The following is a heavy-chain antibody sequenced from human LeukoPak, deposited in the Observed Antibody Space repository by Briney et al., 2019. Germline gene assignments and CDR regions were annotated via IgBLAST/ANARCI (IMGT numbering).Heavy chain of an antibody. CDR3: ARVQQQLVTEYFQH. CDR1: GFTFSSYA. Sequence: GRSLRLSCAASGFTFSSYAMHWVRQAPGKGLEWVAVISYDGSNKYYADSVKGRFTISRDNSKNTLYLQMNSLRAEDTAVYYCARVQQQLVTEYFQHWGQGTLVTASS. V-gene: IGHV3-30-3*01. D-gene: IGHD6-13*01. CDR2: ISYDGSNK. J-gene: IGHJ1*01.